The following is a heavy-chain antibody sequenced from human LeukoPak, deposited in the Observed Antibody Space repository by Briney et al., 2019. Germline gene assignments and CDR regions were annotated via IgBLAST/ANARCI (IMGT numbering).Heavy chain of an antibody. V-gene: IGHV3-30*02. Sequence: PGGSLRLSCAASGFTFDDYGMSWVRQAPGKGLEWVAFIRYDGSNKYYADSVKGRFTISRDNSKNTLYLQMNSLRAEDTAVYYCANLGYSYGYAWDYWGQGTLVTVSS. CDR3: ANLGYSYGYAWDY. D-gene: IGHD5-18*01. CDR1: GFTFDDYG. CDR2: IRYDGSNK. J-gene: IGHJ4*02.